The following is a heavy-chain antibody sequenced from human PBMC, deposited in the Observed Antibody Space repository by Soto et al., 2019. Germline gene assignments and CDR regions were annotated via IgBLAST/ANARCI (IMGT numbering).Heavy chain of an antibody. CDR1: GFTFSSYA. J-gene: IGHJ5*02. Sequence: GGSLRLSCAASGFTFSSYAMSWVRQAPGKGLEWVSAISGSGVSTYYADSVKGRFTISRDNSKNTLYLQMKSLRAEDTAVYYCAXASXEIMGYNWXDPWGQGTMVPVYS. CDR3: AXASXEIMGYNWXDP. D-gene: IGHD2-8*01. V-gene: IGHV3-23*01. CDR2: ISGSGVST.